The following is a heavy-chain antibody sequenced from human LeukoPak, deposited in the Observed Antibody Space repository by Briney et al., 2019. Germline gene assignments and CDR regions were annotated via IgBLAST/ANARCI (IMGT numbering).Heavy chain of an antibody. Sequence: PGGSLRLSCAASEFTVSSNYMSWVRQAPGKGLEWVSVIYSGGSTYYADSVKGRFTISRDNSKNTLYLQMNSLRTEDTAVYYCAKDTSHSSSWYENWFDPWGQGTLVTVSS. CDR3: AKDTSHSSSWYENWFDP. J-gene: IGHJ5*02. V-gene: IGHV3-66*01. D-gene: IGHD6-13*01. CDR2: IYSGGST. CDR1: EFTVSSNY.